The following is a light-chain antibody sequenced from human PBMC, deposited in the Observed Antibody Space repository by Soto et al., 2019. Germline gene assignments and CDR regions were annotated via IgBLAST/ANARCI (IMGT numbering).Light chain of an antibody. J-gene: IGKJ5*01. Sequence: EIVLTQSPGTLSLSPWERATLSCRASQSVSSSYLAWYQQKPGQAPRLLIFGVSSRATGIPDRFSGSGSGTDFTLTISRLEPEDFAVYYCQQYHISPITFGQGTRLEIK. CDR2: GVS. CDR1: QSVSSSY. V-gene: IGKV3-20*01. CDR3: QQYHISPIT.